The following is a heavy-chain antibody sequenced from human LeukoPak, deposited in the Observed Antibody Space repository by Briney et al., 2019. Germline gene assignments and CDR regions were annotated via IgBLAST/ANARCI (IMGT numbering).Heavy chain of an antibody. V-gene: IGHV1-2*02. CDR2: INANSGGT. J-gene: IGHJ4*02. D-gene: IGHD6-25*01. CDR1: GYTFTGYY. CDR3: ARSEGY. Sequence: ASVKVSCKASGYTFTGYYIHWVRQAPGQGVEWMGWINANSGGTNYAQKFQGRVTMTSDTSTTTAYMELNRLTSDDTAVYYCARSEGYWGQGTLVTVSS.